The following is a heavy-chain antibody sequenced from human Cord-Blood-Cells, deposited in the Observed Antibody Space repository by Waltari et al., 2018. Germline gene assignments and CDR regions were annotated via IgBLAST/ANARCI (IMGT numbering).Heavy chain of an antibody. D-gene: IGHD6-13*01. Sequence: QVQLVQSGAEVKKPGSSVKVSCKASGGTFSSYAISWVRQAPGQGLEWMGGIIPIFGTANYAQKFQGRVTITADESTSTAYMELGSLRSEDTAMYYCARRVTAAGALDAFDIWGQGTMVTVSS. J-gene: IGHJ3*02. V-gene: IGHV1-69*01. CDR2: IIPIFGTA. CDR1: GGTFSSYA. CDR3: ARRVTAAGALDAFDI.